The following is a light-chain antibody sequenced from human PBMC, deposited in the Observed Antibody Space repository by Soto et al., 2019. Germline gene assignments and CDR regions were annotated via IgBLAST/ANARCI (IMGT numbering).Light chain of an antibody. Sequence: SYELTQPPSVSVAPGKTARITCGGNNIGSKSVHWYQQKPGQAPVLVIYYDSDRPSGIPERFSGSNSGNTATLTISRVEAGDEADYYCQVWDSSSLRVFGGGTKVTVL. CDR3: QVWDSSSLRV. J-gene: IGLJ2*01. CDR2: YDS. CDR1: NIGSKS. V-gene: IGLV3-21*04.